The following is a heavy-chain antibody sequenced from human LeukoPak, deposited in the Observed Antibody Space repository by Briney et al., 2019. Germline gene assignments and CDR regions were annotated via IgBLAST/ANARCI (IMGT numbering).Heavy chain of an antibody. Sequence: PGRSLRLSCAASGFTFSSYGMHWVRQAPGKGLEWVAVISNDESEKYYAGSVKDRFTISRDNSKNTLYLQMNNLRAEDTAVYYCAKDGTPKFDYWGQGTLVTVSS. V-gene: IGHV3-30*18. CDR2: ISNDESEK. D-gene: IGHD1-26*01. J-gene: IGHJ4*02. CDR3: AKDGTPKFDY. CDR1: GFTFSSYG.